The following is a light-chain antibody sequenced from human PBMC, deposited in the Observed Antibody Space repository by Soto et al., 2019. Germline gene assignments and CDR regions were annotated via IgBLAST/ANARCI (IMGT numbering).Light chain of an antibody. J-gene: IGLJ2*01. Sequence: QSALTQPVSVSGSPGQSITISCTGTSSDVGGYNYVSWYQQHPGKAPKLVIYEVTKRPSGVSNRFSGSKSGNTASLTISGLQAEDESDYYCSSYTSISTLVFGGGTKLTVL. V-gene: IGLV2-14*01. CDR3: SSYTSISTLV. CDR2: EVT. CDR1: SSDVGGYNY.